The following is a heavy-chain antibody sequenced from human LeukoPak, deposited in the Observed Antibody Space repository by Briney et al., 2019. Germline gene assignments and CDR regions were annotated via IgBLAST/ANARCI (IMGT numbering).Heavy chain of an antibody. Sequence: GRSLRLSCAASGFTFSSYAMHWVRQAPGKGLEWVAVISYDGSNKYYADSVKGRFTISRDNSKNTLYLQMNSLRAEDTAVYYCAKDIVLGSDYWGQGTLVTVSS. D-gene: IGHD2-15*01. CDR1: GFTFSSYA. V-gene: IGHV3-30-3*01. CDR3: AKDIVLGSDY. J-gene: IGHJ4*02. CDR2: ISYDGSNK.